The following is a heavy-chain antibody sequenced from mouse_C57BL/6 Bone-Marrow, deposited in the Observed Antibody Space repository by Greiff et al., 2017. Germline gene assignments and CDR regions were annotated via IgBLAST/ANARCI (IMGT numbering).Heavy chain of an antibody. V-gene: IGHV2-9-1*01. Sequence: QVQLKESGPGLVAPSQSLSITCTVSGFSLTSYAISWVRQPPGTGLEWLGVIWTGGGTNYNSALKSRLSISKDNSKSQVFLKMNSLQTDDTARYYCARNPLDYYGSSYVGYFDVWGTGTTVTVSS. D-gene: IGHD1-1*01. J-gene: IGHJ1*03. CDR1: GFSLTSYA. CDR3: ARNPLDYYGSSYVGYFDV. CDR2: IWTGGGT.